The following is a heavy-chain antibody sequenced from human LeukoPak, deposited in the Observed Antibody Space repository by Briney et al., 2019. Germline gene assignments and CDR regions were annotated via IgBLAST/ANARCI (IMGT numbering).Heavy chain of an antibody. D-gene: IGHD4-17*01. CDR3: ARANGDYQYYFDY. Sequence: ASVKVSCKASGYTFTNYGVSWVRQAPGQGLEWMGWISAYNGNTKYAQKLQGRVTMTIDTSTSTACMELRSLRSDDTAVYYCARANGDYQYYFDYWGQGTLVTVSS. CDR1: GYTFTNYG. V-gene: IGHV1-18*01. CDR2: ISAYNGNT. J-gene: IGHJ4*02.